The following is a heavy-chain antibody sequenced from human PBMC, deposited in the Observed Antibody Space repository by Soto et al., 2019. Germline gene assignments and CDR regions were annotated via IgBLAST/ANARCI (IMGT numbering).Heavy chain of an antibody. D-gene: IGHD2-2*01. CDR3: ARDEVPAANWLDR. CDR2: ISGYNGNT. Sequence: AASVKVSCKASGYIFINYGITWVRQAPGQGLEWMGWISGYNGNTKYADKLQGRVTMTTDTPTTTAYMELRSLRSDDTAVYYCARDEVPAANWLDRWGQGTLVTVSS. V-gene: IGHV1-18*01. CDR1: GYIFINYG. J-gene: IGHJ5*02.